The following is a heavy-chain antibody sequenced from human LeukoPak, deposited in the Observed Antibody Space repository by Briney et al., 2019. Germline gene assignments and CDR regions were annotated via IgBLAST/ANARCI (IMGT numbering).Heavy chain of an antibody. CDR2: ISGSGGST. V-gene: IGHV3-23*01. D-gene: IGHD5-18*01. Sequence: PTGGSLRLSCAASGFTFSSYAMSWVRQAPGKGLEWVSAISGSGGSTYYADSVKGRFTISRDNSKNTLYLQMNSLRAEDTAVYYCAKDVGTAMVTLPDYWGQGTLVTVSS. CDR3: AKDVGTAMVTLPDY. CDR1: GFTFSSYA. J-gene: IGHJ4*02.